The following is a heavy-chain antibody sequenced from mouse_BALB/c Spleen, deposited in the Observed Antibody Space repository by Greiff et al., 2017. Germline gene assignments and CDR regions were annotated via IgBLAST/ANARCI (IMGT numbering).Heavy chain of an antibody. J-gene: IGHJ2*01. CDR3: SAQEVRATRGTLYCIEY. Sequence: EVQLVESGGDLVKPGGSLKLSCAASGFTFSSYGMSWVRQTPDKRLEWVATISSGGSYTYYPDSVKGRFTISRDNAKNTLYLQMSSLKSEDTAMYYCSAQEVRATRGTLYCIEYWGKGTTLTGPS. V-gene: IGHV5-6*01. CDR1: GFTFSSYG. CDR2: ISSGGSYT. D-gene: IGHD5-1*01.